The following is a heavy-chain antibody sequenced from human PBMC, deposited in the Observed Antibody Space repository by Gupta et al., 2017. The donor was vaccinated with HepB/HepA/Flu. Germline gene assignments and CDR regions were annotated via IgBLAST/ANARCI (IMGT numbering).Heavy chain of an antibody. Sequence: DAVRGRFAISRDNAKNSLYLQMNNLAPDDTAVYYCAGDKGTDWFSNDYWGQGTLVTVSS. J-gene: IGHJ4*02. CDR3: AGDKGTDWFSNDY. D-gene: IGHD3-9*01. V-gene: IGHV3-11*06.